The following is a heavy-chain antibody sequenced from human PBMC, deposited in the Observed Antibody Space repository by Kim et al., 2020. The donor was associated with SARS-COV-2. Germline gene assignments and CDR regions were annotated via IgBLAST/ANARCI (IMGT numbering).Heavy chain of an antibody. J-gene: IGHJ4*02. Sequence: SVKVSCKASGGTLSSFAISWVRQAPGQGLEWMGGIIPMLRTTNYAQKFQGRVTITADESTNTGYMELSSLRSEDTAVYYCAREGSWGFGEPSRDYYFDYWGQGTQVIVSS. D-gene: IGHD3-10*01. CDR3: AREGSWGFGEPSRDYYFDY. V-gene: IGHV1-69*13. CDR2: IIPMLRTT. CDR1: GGTLSSFA.